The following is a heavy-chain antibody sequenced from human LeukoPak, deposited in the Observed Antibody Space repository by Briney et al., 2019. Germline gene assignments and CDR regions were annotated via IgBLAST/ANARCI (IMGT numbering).Heavy chain of an antibody. CDR2: IYSSGNT. Sequence: SESLSLTCTVSGGSIIGFYWTWIRQPPGKGLEWIGYIYSSGNTNYNPSLKSRITMSVDTSKNQFSLNLSSVTAADTAVYYCASYSYYYDSSGYFDYWGQGTLVTVSS. V-gene: IGHV4-59*01. J-gene: IGHJ4*02. CDR3: ASYSYYYDSSGYFDY. D-gene: IGHD3-22*01. CDR1: GGSIIGFY.